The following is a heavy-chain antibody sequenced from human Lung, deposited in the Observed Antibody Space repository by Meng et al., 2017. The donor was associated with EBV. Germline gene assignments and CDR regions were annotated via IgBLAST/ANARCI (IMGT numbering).Heavy chain of an antibody. CDR2: INEDGTIT. D-gene: IGHD1-14*01. CDR3: SRDLAGSDDY. CDR1: EFTLRRYW. J-gene: IGHJ4*02. V-gene: IGHV3-74*01. Sequence: EVQLVESGGALVQPGVPLRLSCAASEFTLRRYWMHWVRQGPGKEPLWVSRINEDGTITNYADSVKGRFTISRDNAKNTLYLQMNNLRAEDTAVYYCSRDLAGSDDYWGRGTLVTVSS.